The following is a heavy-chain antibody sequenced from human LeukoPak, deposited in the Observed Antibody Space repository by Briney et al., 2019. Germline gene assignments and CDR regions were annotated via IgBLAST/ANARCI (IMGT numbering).Heavy chain of an antibody. D-gene: IGHD3-10*01. CDR3: ARRGGSYYNY. Sequence: GASVKVSCKASGFTFVTYGVHWVRQAPGQGLEWMGRVSASNGNTLYVQKFQGRVTMTTDISTSTAYMELTSLRSDDTAVYYCARRGGSYYNYWGQGTLVTVSS. V-gene: IGHV1-18*01. J-gene: IGHJ4*02. CDR2: VSASNGNT. CDR1: GFTFVTYG.